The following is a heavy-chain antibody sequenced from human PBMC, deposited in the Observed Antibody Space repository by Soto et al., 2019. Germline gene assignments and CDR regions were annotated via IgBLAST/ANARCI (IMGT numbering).Heavy chain of an antibody. CDR1: GGTFSNYA. CDR2: IVPIFGTT. J-gene: IGHJ6*02. D-gene: IGHD6-19*01. CDR3: ARVEAVAGLYNYHGLDV. V-gene: IGHV1-69*12. Sequence: QVQLVQSGAEVKKPGSSVKVSCKVSGGTFSNYAIDWVRLAPGHGLEWMGGIVPIFGTTYYTQKFQGRAKIIADDSTITAYLEMSSLRSEDTAIYYCARVEAVAGLYNYHGLDVWGQGTAVTVSS.